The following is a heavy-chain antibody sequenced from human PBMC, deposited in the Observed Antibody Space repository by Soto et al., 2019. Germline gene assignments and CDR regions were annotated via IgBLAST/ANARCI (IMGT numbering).Heavy chain of an antibody. CDR3: AREVRVPADADAFAM. CDR1: CGSISSDNHY. D-gene: IGHD2-2*01. V-gene: IGHV4-31*11. Sequence: QVQLQESGPGLVKPSQTLSLTCAVSCGSISSDNHYWSWIRQHPEKGLEWIGYIDYRGSAYYNRSLESRVTISVDTSNNQFYLNLRSVTAADTAVYYCAREVRVPADADAFAMWGQGTMVTVSS. CDR2: IDYRGSA. J-gene: IGHJ3*02.